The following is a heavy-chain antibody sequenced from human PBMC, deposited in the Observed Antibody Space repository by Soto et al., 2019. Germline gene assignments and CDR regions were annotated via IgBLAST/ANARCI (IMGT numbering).Heavy chain of an antibody. D-gene: IGHD5-18*01. CDR3: ARDNRYSYGLNWFDP. CDR1: GGSISSSNW. CDR2: IYHSGST. V-gene: IGHV4-4*02. Sequence: QVQLQESGPGLVKPSGTLFLTCAVSGGSISSSNWWSWVRQPPGKGLEWIGEIYHSGSTNYNPSLKSRVTISVDKSKNQFSLKLSSVTAADTAVYYCARDNRYSYGLNWFDPWGQGTLVTVSS. J-gene: IGHJ5*02.